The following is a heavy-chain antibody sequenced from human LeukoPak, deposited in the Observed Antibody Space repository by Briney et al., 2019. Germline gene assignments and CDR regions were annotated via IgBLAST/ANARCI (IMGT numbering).Heavy chain of an antibody. V-gene: IGHV3-23*01. J-gene: IGHJ4*02. CDR2: ISSSGGST. CDR1: GFSFNNYA. Sequence: GGSLRLSCAASGFSFNNYAMSWVRQAPGKRLEWVSTISSSGGSTYYADSVKGRFTISRDDSKNTLHVQMNSLRAEDTAIYYCAKDLPGFFDYWGQGILVTVSS. CDR3: AKDLPGFFDY.